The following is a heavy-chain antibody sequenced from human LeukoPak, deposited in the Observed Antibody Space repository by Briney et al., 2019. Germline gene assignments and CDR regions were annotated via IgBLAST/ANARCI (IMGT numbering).Heavy chain of an antibody. CDR2: INHSGST. Sequence: SETLSLTCAVYGGSFSGYYWSWIRQPPGKGLEWIGEINHSGSTNYNPSLKSRVTISVDTSKNQFSLKLSSVAAADTAVYYCARGNLVAAAGTYYFDYWGQGTLVTVSS. V-gene: IGHV4-34*01. CDR1: GGSFSGYY. D-gene: IGHD6-13*01. J-gene: IGHJ4*02. CDR3: ARGNLVAAAGTYYFDY.